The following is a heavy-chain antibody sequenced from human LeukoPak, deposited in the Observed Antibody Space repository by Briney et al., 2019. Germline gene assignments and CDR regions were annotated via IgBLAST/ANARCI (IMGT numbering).Heavy chain of an antibody. CDR2: ISATGNT. J-gene: IGHJ4*02. D-gene: IGHD2-8*02. CDR3: ATGGNGWCCNFDY. Sequence: SETLSLTCTVSGGSISISSYYWTWIRQPAGKAMEWVGRISATGNTNYNPSLKSRVTMSVDTSKSQFSLKLSSVTAADTAVYYCATGGNGWCCNFDYWGQGTLVTVSS. CDR1: GGSISISSYY. V-gene: IGHV4-61*02.